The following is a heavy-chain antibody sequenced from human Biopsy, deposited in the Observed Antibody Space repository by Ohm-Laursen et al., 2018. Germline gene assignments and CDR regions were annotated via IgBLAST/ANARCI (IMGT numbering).Heavy chain of an antibody. CDR1: GNTFSDYQ. CDR3: GNEVHGRDY. CDR2: INQAGTT. J-gene: IGHJ4*02. D-gene: IGHD2-15*01. Sequence: TLSLTCAVFGNTFSDYQWSWIRQPPGKGLEWIGQINQAGTTNYNPSLKSRVSISADASKYKFSLRLTSVTAADPAVYLCGNEVHGRDYWGLGAQVTVSS. V-gene: IGHV4-34*08.